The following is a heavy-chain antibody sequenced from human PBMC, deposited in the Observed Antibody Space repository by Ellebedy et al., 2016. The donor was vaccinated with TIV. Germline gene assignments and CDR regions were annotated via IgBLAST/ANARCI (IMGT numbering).Heavy chain of an antibody. D-gene: IGHD4-17*01. V-gene: IGHV4-31*03. Sequence: MPSETLSLTCTVSGGSISSGNYYWSWIRQLPGKGLEWIGYIYYSGSTYYNMSLKSRVTISVDTSKNQFSLKMNSVTAADTAVYYCASHLTTVTSFDYWGQGTRVTVSS. CDR2: IYYSGST. CDR3: ASHLTTVTSFDY. J-gene: IGHJ4*02. CDR1: GGSISSGNYY.